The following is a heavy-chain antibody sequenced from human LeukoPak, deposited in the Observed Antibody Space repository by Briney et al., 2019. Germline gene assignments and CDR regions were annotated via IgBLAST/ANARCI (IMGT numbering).Heavy chain of an antibody. CDR3: AKDHPLVGGNEWDV. J-gene: IGHJ6*02. CDR2: INNKGRYT. V-gene: IGHV3-23*01. Sequence: PGGSLRLSCAASGFTFSSYAMSWVRQAPERGLEWVSSINNKGRYTYYADSVKGRFTISRDNSKNILFLQMNSLRGEDTAVYYCAKDHPLVGGNEWDVWGQGTTVTVSS. CDR1: GFTFSSYA. D-gene: IGHD1-26*01.